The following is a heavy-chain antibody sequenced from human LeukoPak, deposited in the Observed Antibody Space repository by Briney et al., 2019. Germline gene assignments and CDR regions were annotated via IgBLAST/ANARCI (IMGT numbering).Heavy chain of an antibody. Sequence: ASVKVSCKASGYTFTGYYMHWMRQAPGQGLEWMGWINPNGGGTNYAQKFQGRVTMTRDTSISTAYMELSRLRSDDTAVYYCARGGGLCSSTSCFHDYWGQRTLVTVSS. V-gene: IGHV1-2*02. J-gene: IGHJ4*02. CDR1: GYTFTGYY. CDR3: ARGGGLCSSTSCFHDY. D-gene: IGHD2-2*01. CDR2: INPNGGGT.